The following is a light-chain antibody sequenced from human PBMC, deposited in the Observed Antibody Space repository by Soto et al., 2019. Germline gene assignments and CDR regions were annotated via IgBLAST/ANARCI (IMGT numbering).Light chain of an antibody. CDR2: KAS. CDR3: QQYNSYSQT. CDR1: QSVSNW. Sequence: DIKITQSPSTLSASVGDTVTVTCRASQSVSNWLAWYQQKPGQAPKLLIYKASTLESGVPSRFSGSGSGTEFTLTISSLQPEDFATYYCQQYNSYSQTFGQGTKVDIK. V-gene: IGKV1-5*03. J-gene: IGKJ1*01.